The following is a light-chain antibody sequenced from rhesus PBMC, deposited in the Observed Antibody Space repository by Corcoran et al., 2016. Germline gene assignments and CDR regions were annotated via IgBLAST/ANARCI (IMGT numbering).Light chain of an antibody. V-gene: IGKV3S9*01. CDR2: GAS. CDR1: QSVSSG. CDR3: QQYNYWNS. J-gene: IGKJ2*01. Sequence: EIVMTQSPATLSLSPGERATLSCRASQSVSSGVAWYQQKPKQPPRLLSYGASSRVTGVPDRFRGSGSGTDFTLIISRLEPEDVGTYYCQQYNYWNSFGRGTKVDIK.